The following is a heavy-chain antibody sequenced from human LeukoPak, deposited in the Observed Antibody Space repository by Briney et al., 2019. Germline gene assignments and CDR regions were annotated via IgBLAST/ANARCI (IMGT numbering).Heavy chain of an antibody. CDR2: IKQDGSEK. D-gene: IGHD3-10*01. Sequence: GGSLRLSRAASGFTFSSYWMSWVRQAPGKGLEWVANIKQDGSEKYYVDSVKGRFTISRDNAKNSLYLQMNSLRAEDTAVYYCARGGPLLWFGEFVSDYYYYYGMDVWGQGTTVTVSS. J-gene: IGHJ6*02. V-gene: IGHV3-7*05. CDR3: ARGGPLLWFGEFVSDYYYYYGMDV. CDR1: GFTFSSYW.